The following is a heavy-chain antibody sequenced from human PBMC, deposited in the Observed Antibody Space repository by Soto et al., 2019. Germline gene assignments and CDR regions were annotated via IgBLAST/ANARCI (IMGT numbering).Heavy chain of an antibody. Sequence: PGESLKISCKGSGYSFTSYWISWVRQMPGKGLEWMGRIDPSDSYTNYSPSFQGHVTISADKSISTAYLQWSSLKASDTAMYYCERNIVIMVYDTVERYGMDLWGQGTTVTVSS. D-gene: IGHD2-8*01. V-gene: IGHV5-10-1*01. CDR2: IDPSDSYT. CDR3: ERNIVIMVYDTVERYGMDL. J-gene: IGHJ6*02. CDR1: GYSFTSYW.